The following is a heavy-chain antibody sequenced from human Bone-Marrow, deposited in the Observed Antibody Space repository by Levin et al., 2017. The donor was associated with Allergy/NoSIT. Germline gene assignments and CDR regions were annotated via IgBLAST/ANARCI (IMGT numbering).Heavy chain of an antibody. D-gene: IGHD5-18*01. CDR3: ARLVQKEGTWIQLFYDAFDI. V-gene: IGHV6-1*01. CDR1: GDRVSSNSAA. J-gene: IGHJ3*02. CDR2: TYYRSKWYN. Sequence: PSQTLSLTCAISGDRVSSNSAAWNWIRQSPSRGLEWLGRTYYRSKWYNDYAVSVKSRITINPDTSKNQFSLQLNSVTPEDTAVYYCARLVQKEGTWIQLFYDAFDIWGQGTMVTVSS.